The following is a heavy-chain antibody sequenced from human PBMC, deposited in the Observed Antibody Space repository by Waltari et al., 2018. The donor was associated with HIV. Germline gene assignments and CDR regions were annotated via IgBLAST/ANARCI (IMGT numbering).Heavy chain of an antibody. V-gene: IGHV3-48*01. J-gene: IGHJ4*02. CDR2: ISSSGSTI. Sequence: EVQLVESGGGLVQPGGSLGPSCAASGLPFSSYSMNWVRQAPGKGLEWVSYISSSGSTIYYADSVRGRFTISRDNAKNSLYLQLNSLRAEDTAVYYCARDYSGTYADFDYWGQGTLVTVSS. CDR1: GLPFSSYS. D-gene: IGHD1-26*01. CDR3: ARDYSGTYADFDY.